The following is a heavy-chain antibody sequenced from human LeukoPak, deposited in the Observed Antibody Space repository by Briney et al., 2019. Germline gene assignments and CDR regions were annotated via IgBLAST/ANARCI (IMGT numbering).Heavy chain of an antibody. Sequence: GGSLRLSCAASGFTFSSYAMHWVRQAPGKGLEWVAVISYDGSNKYYADSVKGRFTISRDNSKNTLYLQMNSLRAEDTAVYYCARDPLYSSSAYYYYYYMDVWGKGTTVTVSS. J-gene: IGHJ6*03. CDR2: ISYDGSNK. CDR1: GFTFSSYA. V-gene: IGHV3-30-3*01. D-gene: IGHD6-6*01. CDR3: ARDPLYSSSAYYYYYYMDV.